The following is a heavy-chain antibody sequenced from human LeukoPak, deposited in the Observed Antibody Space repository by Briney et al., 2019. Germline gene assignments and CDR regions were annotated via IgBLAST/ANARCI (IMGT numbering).Heavy chain of an antibody. V-gene: IGHV4-39*07. CDR3: AREDSSGWFSNHAFDI. CDR2: IYYSGST. Sequence: SETLSLTCTVSGGSVSSSGYYWGWIRQPPGKGLEWIGSIYYSGSTYYNPSLKSRVTISVDTSKNQFSLKLSSVTAADTAVYYCAREDSSGWFSNHAFDIWGQGTMVTVSS. J-gene: IGHJ3*02. D-gene: IGHD6-19*01. CDR1: GGSVSSSGYY.